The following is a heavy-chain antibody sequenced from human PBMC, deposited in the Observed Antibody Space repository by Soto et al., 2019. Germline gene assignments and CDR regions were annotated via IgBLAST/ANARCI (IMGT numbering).Heavy chain of an antibody. CDR3: ARAYCGGDCYSEGPDNWFDP. D-gene: IGHD2-21*02. Sequence: ASVKVSCKASGYTFTNYGISWVRQAPGQGLEWMGWISAYNGNTNYAQKLQGRVTMTTDTSTSTAYMELSSLRSDDTAVYYCARAYCGGDCYSEGPDNWFDPWGQGALVTVSS. J-gene: IGHJ5*02. V-gene: IGHV1-18*01. CDR1: GYTFTNYG. CDR2: ISAYNGNT.